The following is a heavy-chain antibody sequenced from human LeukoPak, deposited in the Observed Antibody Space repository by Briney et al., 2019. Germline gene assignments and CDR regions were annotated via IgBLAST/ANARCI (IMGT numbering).Heavy chain of an antibody. CDR3: ASSGSYPLYYFDY. J-gene: IGHJ4*02. V-gene: IGHV3-21*01. CDR1: GFTFSSYS. CDR2: ISSSSSYI. D-gene: IGHD1-26*01. Sequence: GGSLRLSCAASGFTFSSYSMNWVRQAPGKGPEWVSSISSSSSYIYYADSVKGRFTISRDNAKNSLYLQMNSLRAEDTAVYYCASSGSYPLYYFDYWGQGTLVTVSS.